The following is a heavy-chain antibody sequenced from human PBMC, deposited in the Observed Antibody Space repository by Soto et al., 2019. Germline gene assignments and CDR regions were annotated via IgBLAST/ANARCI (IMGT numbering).Heavy chain of an antibody. J-gene: IGHJ4*02. CDR1: GYTFTSYG. V-gene: IGHV1-18*01. Sequence: ASVKVSCKASGYTFTSYGISWVRQAPGQGLEWMGWISAYNGNTNYAQKLQGRVTMTTDTSTSTAYMELRSLRSDDTAVYYCAREIRIIWFGESTPPNYFDYWGQGTLVTVSS. CDR3: AREIRIIWFGESTPPNYFDY. CDR2: ISAYNGNT. D-gene: IGHD3-10*01.